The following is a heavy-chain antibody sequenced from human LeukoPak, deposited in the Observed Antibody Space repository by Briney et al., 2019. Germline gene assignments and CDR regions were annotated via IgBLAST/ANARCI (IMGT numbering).Heavy chain of an antibody. CDR2: INHSGST. D-gene: IGHD3-22*01. J-gene: IGHJ4*02. CDR1: GGSFSGYY. Sequence: PSETLSLTCAVYGGSFSGYYWSWIRQPPGKGLEWIGEINHSGSTNYNPSLKSRVTISVDTSKNQFSLKLSSVTAADTAVYYCARERYYDSSGCTDYWGQGTLVTVSS. CDR3: ARERYYDSSGCTDY. V-gene: IGHV4-34*01.